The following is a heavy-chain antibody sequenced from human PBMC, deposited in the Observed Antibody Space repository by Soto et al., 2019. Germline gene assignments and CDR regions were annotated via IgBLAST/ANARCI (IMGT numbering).Heavy chain of an antibody. Sequence: SETLSLTCTVSGGSINSDSDYWHWIRQPPGKGLEWIAYVYHSGTYNNSSFKSRFTISVDTSKNQFSLKLNSVTAADSAVYFCVRGYYDSSGETYFDSWGQGTLVTVSS. V-gene: IGHV4-30-4*01. CDR1: GGSINSDSDY. CDR3: VRGYYDSSGETYFDS. J-gene: IGHJ4*02. CDR2: VYHSGT. D-gene: IGHD3-22*01.